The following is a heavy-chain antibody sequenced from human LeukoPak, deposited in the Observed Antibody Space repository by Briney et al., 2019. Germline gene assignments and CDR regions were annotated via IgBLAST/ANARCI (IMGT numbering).Heavy chain of an antibody. CDR1: GGSISSYY. J-gene: IGHJ5*02. V-gene: IGHV4-4*07. D-gene: IGHD2-15*01. Sequence: SETLSLTCTVSGGSISSYYWSLIRQPAGKGLEWIGRIYTSGSTNYNPSLKSRVTISVDTSKNQFSLKLSSVTAADTAVYYCARHRCSGGSCYPMNWFDPWGQGTLVTVSS. CDR3: ARHRCSGGSCYPMNWFDP. CDR2: IYTSGST.